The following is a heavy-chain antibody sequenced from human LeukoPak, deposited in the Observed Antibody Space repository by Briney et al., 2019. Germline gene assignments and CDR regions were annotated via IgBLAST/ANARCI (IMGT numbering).Heavy chain of an antibody. CDR1: GFTFSSYA. V-gene: IGHV3-30*04. CDR3: ARDEIFGDTNWFDP. Sequence: PGGSLRLSCAASGFTFSSYAMHWVRQAPGKGLEWVAVISYDGSNKYYADSVKGRFTISRDNSKNTPYLQMNSLRAEDTAVYYCARDEIFGDTNWFDPWGQGTLVTVSS. J-gene: IGHJ5*02. CDR2: ISYDGSNK. D-gene: IGHD3-3*01.